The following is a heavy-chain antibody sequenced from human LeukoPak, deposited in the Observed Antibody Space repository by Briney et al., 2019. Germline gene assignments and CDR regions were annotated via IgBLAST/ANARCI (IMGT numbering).Heavy chain of an antibody. J-gene: IGHJ6*03. CDR3: ARRGRLRGGSGSYWAYYYYYMDV. D-gene: IGHD3-10*01. Sequence: SETLSLTCTVSGASISGSSYYWGWIRQPPGKGLEWIGSIYYSGSTYYSPSLKSRVTISVDTSKNQFSLKLSSVTAADTAVYYCARRGRLRGGSGSYWAYYYYYMDVWGKGTTVTISS. CDR1: GASISGSSYY. CDR2: IYYSGST. V-gene: IGHV4-39*07.